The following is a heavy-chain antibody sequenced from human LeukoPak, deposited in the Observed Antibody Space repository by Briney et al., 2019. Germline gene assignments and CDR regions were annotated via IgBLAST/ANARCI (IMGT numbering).Heavy chain of an antibody. CDR2: IKHSGST. CDR3: ARRAVKGYCSSTSCYGGVDP. V-gene: IGHV4-34*01. D-gene: IGHD2-2*01. Sequence: SETQSLTCAVYGGSFSGYYWSWIRQPPGKGLEWIGEIKHSGSTNYNPSLKSRVIISVDTSKNQFSLKLSSVTAADTAVYYCARRAVKGYCSSTSCYGGVDPWGQGTLVTVSS. CDR1: GGSFSGYY. J-gene: IGHJ5*02.